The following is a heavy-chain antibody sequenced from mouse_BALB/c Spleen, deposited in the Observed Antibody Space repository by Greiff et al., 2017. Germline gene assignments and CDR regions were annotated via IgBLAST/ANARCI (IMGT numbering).Heavy chain of an antibody. CDR1: GYSITSDYA. CDR3: AREANSLYFDY. D-gene: IGHD3-2*02. CDR2: ISYSGST. J-gene: IGHJ2*01. Sequence: VQLKESGPGLVKPSQSLSLTCTVTGYSITSDYAWNWIRQFPGNKLEWMGYISYSGSTSYNPSLKSRISITRDTSKNQFFLQLNSVTTEDTATYYCAREANSLYFDYWGQGTTLTVSS. V-gene: IGHV3-2*02.